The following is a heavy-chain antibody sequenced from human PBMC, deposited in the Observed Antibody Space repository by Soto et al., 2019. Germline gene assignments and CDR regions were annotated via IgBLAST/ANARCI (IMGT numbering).Heavy chain of an antibody. CDR3: ARGPLSGYSSGWYPMIVVVFDY. CDR1: GGSVSSGSYY. Sequence: PSETLSLTCTVSGGSVSSGSYYWSWIRQPPGKGLEWIGYIYYSGSTNYNPSLKSRVTISVDTSKNQFSLKLSSVTAADTAVYYCARGPLSGYSSGWYPMIVVVFDYWGQGTLVTVSS. D-gene: IGHD6-19*01. J-gene: IGHJ4*02. CDR2: IYYSGST. V-gene: IGHV4-61*01.